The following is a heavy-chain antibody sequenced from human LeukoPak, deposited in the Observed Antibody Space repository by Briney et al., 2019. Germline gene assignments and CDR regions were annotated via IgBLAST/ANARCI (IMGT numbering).Heavy chain of an antibody. CDR2: IWYDGSND. J-gene: IGHJ3*02. CDR1: GFTFSSYV. V-gene: IGHV3-33*01. Sequence: PGRSLRLSCAASGFTFSSYVMHWVRQAPGKGLEWVAVIWYDGSNDYYANSVKGRFTISRDNSKNTLYLQMNSLRAEDTAVYFCARKNTQDAFDIWGQGTMVTVSS. CDR3: ARKNTQDAFDI. D-gene: IGHD2-15*01.